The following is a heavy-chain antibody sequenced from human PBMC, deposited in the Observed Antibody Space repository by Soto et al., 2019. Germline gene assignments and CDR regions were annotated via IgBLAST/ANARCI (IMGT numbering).Heavy chain of an antibody. CDR3: AKGSIEYSASVGN. V-gene: IGHV3-23*01. J-gene: IGHJ4*02. Sequence: VQLLESGGGLVQPGGSLRLSCAASGFSFSSYAMVCVRQAPGKGLEWVSVISARGGSSYFADSVKGRFTISRDNSKNVLSLEMNSLRAEDTAIYFCAKGSIEYSASVGNWGQGTLVLVSS. D-gene: IGHD5-12*01. CDR1: GFSFSSYA. CDR2: ISARGGSS.